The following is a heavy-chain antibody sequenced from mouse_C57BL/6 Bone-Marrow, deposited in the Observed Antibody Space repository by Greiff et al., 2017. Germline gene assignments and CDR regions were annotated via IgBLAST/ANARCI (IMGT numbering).Heavy chain of an antibody. D-gene: IGHD2-5*01. V-gene: IGHV1-63*01. Sequence: QVQLQQSGAELVRPGTSVKMSCKASGYTFTNYWIGWAKQRPGHGLEWIGDIYPGGGYTNYNEKFKGKATLTADKSSSTAYMQFSSLTSEDSAIYYCARSSLYYSNPHYYAMDYWGQRTSGNVSS. CDR3: ARSSLYYSNPHYYAMDY. CDR1: GYTFTNYW. CDR2: IYPGGGYT. J-gene: IGHJ4*01.